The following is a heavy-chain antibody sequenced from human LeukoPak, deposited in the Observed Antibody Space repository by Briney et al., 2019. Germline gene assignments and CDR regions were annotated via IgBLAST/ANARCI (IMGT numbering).Heavy chain of an antibody. D-gene: IGHD4-17*01. CDR3: ARVGYGDFY. Sequence: PSETLSLTCSVSGGSISSFYWSWVRQPAGKGLEWIGRISTRGNADYNPSLKSRVTLSIDTSKNQFSLKLSSVTAADTAVYYCARVGYGDFYWGQGTLVTVSS. V-gene: IGHV4-4*07. CDR2: ISTRGNA. J-gene: IGHJ4*02. CDR1: GGSISSFY.